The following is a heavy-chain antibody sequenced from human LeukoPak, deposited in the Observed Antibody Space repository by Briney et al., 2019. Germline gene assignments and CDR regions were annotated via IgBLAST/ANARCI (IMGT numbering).Heavy chain of an antibody. CDR3: ARGDGPGWFGELSGWFDP. V-gene: IGHV3-48*03. CDR2: ISSSGSTI. J-gene: IGHJ5*02. Sequence: GGSPRLSCAASGFTFSSYEMNWVRQAPGKGLEWVSYISSSGSTIYYADSVKGRFTISRDNAKNSLYLQMNSLRAEDTAVYYCARGDGPGWFGELSGWFDPWGQGTLVTVSS. CDR1: GFTFSSYE. D-gene: IGHD3-10*01.